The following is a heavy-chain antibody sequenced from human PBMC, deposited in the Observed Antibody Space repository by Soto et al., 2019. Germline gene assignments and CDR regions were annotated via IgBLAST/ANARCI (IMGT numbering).Heavy chain of an antibody. J-gene: IGHJ4*02. CDR3: ARHVKGGYYYRDS. CDR1: GDSISGNCHY. Sequence: SETLSLTCTVSGDSISGNCHYWGLIRQPPGKGLEWIGSVYYSGSTYYNPSLKSRVTISVHTSKNQFSLKLSSVTAADTAVYYCARHVKGGYYYRDSWGWGSLVTVSS. D-gene: IGHD3-22*01. V-gene: IGHV4-39*01. CDR2: VYYSGST.